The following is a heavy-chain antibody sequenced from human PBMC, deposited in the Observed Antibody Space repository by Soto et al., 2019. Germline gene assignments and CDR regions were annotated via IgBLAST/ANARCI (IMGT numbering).Heavy chain of an antibody. CDR3: ARDQVGASSFDY. J-gene: IGHJ4*02. CDR2: IIPSPART. D-gene: IGHD1-26*01. Sequence: QVKLVQSGAELRKPGSAVKLSCKASGGTFSNSPISWVRQIPGQGPEWMGRIIPSPARTIYSRKFRGRVTLTADKSTQTVYMTLSSLTTEDSGVYYCARDQVGASSFDYWGQGTRVTVSS. CDR1: GGTFSNSP. V-gene: IGHV1-69*08.